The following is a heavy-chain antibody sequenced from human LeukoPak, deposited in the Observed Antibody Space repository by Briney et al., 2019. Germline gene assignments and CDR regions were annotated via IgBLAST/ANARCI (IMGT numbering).Heavy chain of an antibody. D-gene: IGHD3-22*01. CDR1: GFSFDDYG. CDR3: AKTGLRITMIDRFDY. J-gene: IGHJ4*02. Sequence: GGSLRLSCEASGFSFDDYGMQLVRQAPGKGLEWVSAISGSGGSTYYADSVKGRFTISRDNSKNTLYLQMNSLRAEDTAVYYCAKTGLRITMIDRFDYWGQGTLVTVSS. CDR2: ISGSGGST. V-gene: IGHV3-23*01.